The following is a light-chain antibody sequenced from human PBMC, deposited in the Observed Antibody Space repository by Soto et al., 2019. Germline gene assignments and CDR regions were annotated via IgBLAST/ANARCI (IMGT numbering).Light chain of an antibody. CDR2: DVT. CDR1: SSDVGAYNY. Sequence: QSALTQPRSVSGSPGQSVTISCSGTSSDVGAYNYVSWYQQHPGKAPKLMIFDVTKRPSGVPDRFSGSKSGITASLTISGLQADDEADYYCCSYAGTYTWVFCGGTKLTVL. J-gene: IGLJ3*02. CDR3: CSYAGTYTWV. V-gene: IGLV2-11*01.